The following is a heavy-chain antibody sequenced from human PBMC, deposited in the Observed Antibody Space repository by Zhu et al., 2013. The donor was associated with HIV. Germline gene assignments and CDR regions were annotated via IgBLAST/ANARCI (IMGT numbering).Heavy chain of an antibody. D-gene: IGHD6-6*01. CDR2: ISAYNGNT. J-gene: IGHJ4*02. CDR1: GYTFTSYG. V-gene: IGHV1-18*04. Sequence: QVQLVQSGAEVKKPGASVKVSCKASGYTFTSYGISWVRQAPGQGLEWMGWISAYNGNTNYAQKLQGRVTMTTDTSTSTAYMELRSLRSDDTAVYYCARPRGSVKEYSSSSTVGTDYWGQGTLVTVSS. CDR3: ARPRGSVKEYSSSSTVGTDY.